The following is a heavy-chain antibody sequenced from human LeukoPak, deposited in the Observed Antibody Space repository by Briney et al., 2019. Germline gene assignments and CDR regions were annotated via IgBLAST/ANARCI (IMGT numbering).Heavy chain of an antibody. D-gene: IGHD2-21*02. CDR1: GGTFSSYG. V-gene: IGHV1-18*01. CDR3: ARDPQIAPDCGGDCYPGD. Sequence: GASVKVSCKASGGTFSSYGISWVRQAPGQGLEWMGWISAYNGNTNYAQKLQGRVTMTTDTSTSTAYMELRSLRSDDTAVYYCARDPQIAPDCGGDCYPGDWGQGTLVTVSS. CDR2: ISAYNGNT. J-gene: IGHJ4*02.